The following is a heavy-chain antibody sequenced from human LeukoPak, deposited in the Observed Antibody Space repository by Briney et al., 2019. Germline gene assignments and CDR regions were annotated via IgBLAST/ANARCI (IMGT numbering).Heavy chain of an antibody. Sequence: PGGSLRLSCEASGFTFGNFGMTWVRQAPGKGLQWVSGITGSSTWTYYAASVKGRFTVSRDNSQNTLHLQMNSLRADDTAVYYCARGGYTTWFDPWGHGTLVTVSS. D-gene: IGHD2-15*01. CDR3: ARGGYTTWFDP. J-gene: IGHJ5*02. CDR2: ITGSSTWT. V-gene: IGHV3-23*01. CDR1: GFTFGNFG.